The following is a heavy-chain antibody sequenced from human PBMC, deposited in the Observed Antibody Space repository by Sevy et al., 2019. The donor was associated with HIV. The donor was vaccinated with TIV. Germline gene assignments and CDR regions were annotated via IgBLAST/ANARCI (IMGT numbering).Heavy chain of an antibody. Sequence: GGSLRLSCAASGFTFSSYAMHWVRQAPGKGLEWVAVISYDGSNKYYADSVKGRFTISRENSKNTQYLRMKSLRAEDTAVYYWARGGATGSYSPGRGYYYYYGMDVWGQGTTVTVSS. J-gene: IGHJ6*02. D-gene: IGHD1-26*01. CDR3: ARGGATGSYSPGRGYYYYYGMDV. CDR1: GFTFSSYA. CDR2: ISYDGSNK. V-gene: IGHV3-30-3*01.